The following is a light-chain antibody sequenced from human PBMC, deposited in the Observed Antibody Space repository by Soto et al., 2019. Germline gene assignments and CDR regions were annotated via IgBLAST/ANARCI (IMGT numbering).Light chain of an antibody. J-gene: IGKJ1*01. Sequence: EIVLTQSPGTLSLYPGERATLSCRASQSVSGHLAWYQQKPGQAPRLLIYDASNRATGIPARFSGSGSGTDFTLTISSLEPEDFAVYHCVQRTTWPWTCGQGSKVEIK. CDR1: QSVSGH. V-gene: IGKV3-11*01. CDR2: DAS. CDR3: VQRTTWPWT.